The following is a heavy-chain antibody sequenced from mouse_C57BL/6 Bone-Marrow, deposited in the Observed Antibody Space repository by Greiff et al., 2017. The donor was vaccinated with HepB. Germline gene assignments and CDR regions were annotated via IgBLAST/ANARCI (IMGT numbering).Heavy chain of an antibody. V-gene: IGHV1-61*01. CDR3: EGNYYFDY. Sequence: QVQLQQPGAELVRPGSSVNLSCKASGYTFTSYWLDWVKQRPGQGLEWIGNIYPSDSETHYNQKLKDKATLTVDKSSITAYMQLISLTSDASAVYYCEGNYYFDYWGQGTTLTVSS. D-gene: IGHD2-1*01. CDR1: GYTFTSYW. J-gene: IGHJ2*01. CDR2: IYPSDSET.